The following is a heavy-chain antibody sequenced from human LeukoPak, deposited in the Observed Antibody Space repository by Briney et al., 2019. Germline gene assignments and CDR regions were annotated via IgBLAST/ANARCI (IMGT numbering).Heavy chain of an antibody. Sequence: ASVKVSCKASGYTFTGYYMHWVRQAPGQGLEWMGWINPNSGGTNYAQKFQGRVTMNRDTSISTAYMELSRLRSDDTAVYYCARDGGGIAAADAFDYWGQGTLVTVSS. CDR1: GYTFTGYY. J-gene: IGHJ4*02. V-gene: IGHV1-2*02. D-gene: IGHD6-13*01. CDR2: INPNSGGT. CDR3: ARDGGGIAAADAFDY.